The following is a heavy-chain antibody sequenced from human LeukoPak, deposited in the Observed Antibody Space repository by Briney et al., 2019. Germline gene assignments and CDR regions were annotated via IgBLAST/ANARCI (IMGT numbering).Heavy chain of an antibody. J-gene: IGHJ4*02. Sequence: SETLSLTCAVSGGSISSNKWWSWVRQPPGKGLEWIGEIYHSGSTNYNPSLKSRVTISVDKSKNQFSLKLSSVTAADTAVYYCARKGYTIGSFDYWGQGTLVTVSS. V-gene: IGHV4-4*02. D-gene: IGHD5-18*01. CDR2: IYHSGST. CDR3: ARKGYTIGSFDY. CDR1: GGSISSNKW.